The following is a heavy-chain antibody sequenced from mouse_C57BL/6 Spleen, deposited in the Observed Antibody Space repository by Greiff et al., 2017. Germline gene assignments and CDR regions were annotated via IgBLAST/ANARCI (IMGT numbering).Heavy chain of an antibody. CDR1: GYAFSSSW. J-gene: IGHJ4*01. V-gene: IGHV1-82*01. D-gene: IGHD2-3*01. Sequence: VQLQQSGPELVKPGASVTISCKASGYAFSSSWMNWVKQRPGKGLEWIGRLYPGDGDTNYNGKFKGKATLTADKSSSTAYMQLSSLTSEDSAVYFCASDGYFSYAMDYWGQGTSVTVSS. CDR2: LYPGDGDT. CDR3: ASDGYFSYAMDY.